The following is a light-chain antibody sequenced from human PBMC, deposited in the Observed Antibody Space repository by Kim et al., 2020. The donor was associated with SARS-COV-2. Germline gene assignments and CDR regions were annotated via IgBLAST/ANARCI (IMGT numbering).Light chain of an antibody. V-gene: IGKV1-6*01. CDR2: GAS. CDR3: LQDYNFLT. J-gene: IGKJ4*01. Sequence: AIQMTQSPSSLSASLGDSVTITCRASQGIGHDLAWYQQKPGKVPKLLIYGASSLQRGVPSRFSGSGSGTDFTLTISSLQPEDSETYYCLQDYNFLTFGGGTTVDIK. CDR1: QGIGHD.